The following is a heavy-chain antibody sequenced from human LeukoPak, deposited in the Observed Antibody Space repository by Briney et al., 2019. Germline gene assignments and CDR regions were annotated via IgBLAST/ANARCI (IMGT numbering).Heavy chain of an antibody. CDR3: AVLYGDYVSRLGY. V-gene: IGHV4-4*02. Sequence: KSSETLSLTCAVSGGSISSSNWWSWVRQPPGKGLEWIGEIYHSGSTNYNPSLKSRVTISVDKSKNQFSLKLSSVTAADTAVYYCAVLYGDYVSRLGYWGQGTLVTVSS. CDR1: GGSISSSNW. CDR2: IYHSGST. J-gene: IGHJ4*02. D-gene: IGHD4-17*01.